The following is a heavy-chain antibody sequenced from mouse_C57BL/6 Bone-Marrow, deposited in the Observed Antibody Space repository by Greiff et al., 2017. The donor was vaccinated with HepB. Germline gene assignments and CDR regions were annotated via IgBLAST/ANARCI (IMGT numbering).Heavy chain of an antibody. V-gene: IGHV14-3*01. CDR1: GFNIKNTY. D-gene: IGHD1-1*01. CDR2: IDPANGNT. CDR3: ARSGYYGSSYSYWYFDL. J-gene: IGHJ1*03. Sequence: EVQLQQSVAELVRPGASVKLSCTASGFNIKNTYMHWVKQRPEQGLEWIGRIDPANGNTKYAPKFQGKATITADTSSNTAYLQLSSLTSEDTAIYYCARSGYYGSSYSYWYFDLWGTGTTVTVSS.